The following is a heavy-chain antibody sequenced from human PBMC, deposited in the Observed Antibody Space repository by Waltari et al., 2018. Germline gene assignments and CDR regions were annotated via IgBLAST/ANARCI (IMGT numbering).Heavy chain of an antibody. CDR2: MNHSGSS. CDR3: ARGLGNFWSGYSSWDY. J-gene: IGHJ4*02. V-gene: IGHV4-34*01. CDR1: GGSFRGYY. Sequence: QVQLQQWGAGLLKPSETLSLTCAVYGGSFRGYYWGWIRQPPGKGLEWIVEMNHSGSSNYNPSLKRRVTISGDTYKDQCSLKLSSVTAADTAVYYCARGLGNFWSGYSSWDYWGQGTLVTVSS. D-gene: IGHD3-3*01.